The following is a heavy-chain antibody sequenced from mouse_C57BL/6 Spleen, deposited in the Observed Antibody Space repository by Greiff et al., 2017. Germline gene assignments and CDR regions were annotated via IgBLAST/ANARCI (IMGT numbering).Heavy chain of an antibody. CDR3: ARQTQGYAMDY. Sequence: QVQLKQPGAELVRPGSSVKLSCKASGYTFTSYWMHWVKQRPIQGLEWIGNIDPSDSETHYNQKFKDKATLTVDKSSSTAYMQLSSLTSEDSAVYYCARQTQGYAMDYWGQGTSVTVSS. D-gene: IGHD3-2*02. CDR2: IDPSDSET. J-gene: IGHJ4*01. V-gene: IGHV1-52*01. CDR1: GYTFTSYW.